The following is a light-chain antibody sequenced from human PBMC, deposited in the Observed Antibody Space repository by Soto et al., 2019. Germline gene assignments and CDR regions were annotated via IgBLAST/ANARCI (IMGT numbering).Light chain of an antibody. CDR2: KAS. CDR1: QTISSW. Sequence: DIQMTQSPSTLSGSVGDRVTITCRSSQTISSWLAWYQQKPGKAPKLLIYKASTLKSGVPSRFSGSGSGTELTLTISSLQPDEFATYYCQHYISYSEAFGQGTKLDIK. CDR3: QHYISYSEA. V-gene: IGKV1-5*03. J-gene: IGKJ1*01.